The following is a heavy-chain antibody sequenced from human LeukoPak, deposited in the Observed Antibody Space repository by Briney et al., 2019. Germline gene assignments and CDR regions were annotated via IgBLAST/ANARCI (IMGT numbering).Heavy chain of an antibody. Sequence: GGSLRLSCAASGFSFSNYAMSWVRQTPGKGLEWVPGISGSGDSTYYAGSMEGRFTISRDNSKNTLDLQMNSLRAEDTAVYYCAKDREQWLMYYFDFWGQGTLLTVSS. CDR3: AKDREQWLMYYFDF. CDR1: GFSFSNYA. CDR2: ISGSGDST. J-gene: IGHJ4*02. V-gene: IGHV3-23*01. D-gene: IGHD6-19*01.